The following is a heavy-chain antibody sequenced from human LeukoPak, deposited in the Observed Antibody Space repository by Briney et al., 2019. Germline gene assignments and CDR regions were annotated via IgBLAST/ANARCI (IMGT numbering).Heavy chain of an antibody. V-gene: IGHV3-23*01. D-gene: IGHD3-16*02. CDR3: VKWAYKWTFGGIIISDYYYMDV. Sequence: GGSLRLSCVASGFTFNIYAMSWVRQAPGRGLEWVSSISGSSDKTYYADSVKGPFYISRDNSKNTLYLQLNSLRGDDTAVYYCVKWAYKWTFGGIIISDYYYMDVWGKGTTVTVSS. CDR1: GFTFNIYA. J-gene: IGHJ6*03. CDR2: ISGSSDKT.